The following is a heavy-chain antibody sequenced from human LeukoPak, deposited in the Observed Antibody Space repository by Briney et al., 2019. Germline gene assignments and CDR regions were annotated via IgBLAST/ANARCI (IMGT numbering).Heavy chain of an antibody. CDR2: IYYSGST. CDR1: GGSFSGYY. J-gene: IGHJ4*02. CDR3: ARAHYDFWSGYYHFDY. Sequence: SETLSLTCAVYGGSFSGYYWSWIRQPPGKGLEWIGYIYYSGSTYYNPSLKSRVTISVDTSKNQFSLKLSSVTAADTAVYYCARAHYDFWSGYYHFDYWGQGTLVTVSS. V-gene: IGHV4-34*09. D-gene: IGHD3-3*01.